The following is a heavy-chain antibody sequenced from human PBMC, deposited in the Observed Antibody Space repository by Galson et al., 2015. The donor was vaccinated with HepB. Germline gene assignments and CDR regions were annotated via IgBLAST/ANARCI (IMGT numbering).Heavy chain of an antibody. Sequence: SLRLSCAASGFTFSDYYMNWIRQAPGKGLEWVSFISSSSSYTYYADSVKGRFTVSRDNAKNSLYLEMNSLRAEDTALYYCARVQGVRDFWSAAPSDWYFDLWGRGTRVTVSS. V-gene: IGHV3-11*06. J-gene: IGHJ2*01. CDR1: GFTFSDYY. CDR3: ARVQGVRDFWSAAPSDWYFDL. CDR2: ISSSSSYT. D-gene: IGHD3-3*01.